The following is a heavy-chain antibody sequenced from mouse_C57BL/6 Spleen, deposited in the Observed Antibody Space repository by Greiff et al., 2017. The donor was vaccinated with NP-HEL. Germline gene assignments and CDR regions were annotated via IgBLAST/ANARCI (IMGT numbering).Heavy chain of an antibody. V-gene: IGHV5-17*01. CDR2: ISSGSSTI. Sequence: EVMLVESGGGLVKPGGSLKLSCAASGFTFSDYGMHWVRQAPEKGLEWVAYISSGSSTIYYADTVKGRFTISRDNAKNTLFLQMTSLRSEDTAMYYCARERAYYDDAMDYWGQGTSVTVSS. CDR1: GFTFSDYG. J-gene: IGHJ4*01. CDR3: ARERAYYDDAMDY. D-gene: IGHD2-4*01.